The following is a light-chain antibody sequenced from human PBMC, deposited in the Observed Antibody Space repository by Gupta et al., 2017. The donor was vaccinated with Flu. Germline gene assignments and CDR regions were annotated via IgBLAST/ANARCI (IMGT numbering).Light chain of an antibody. J-gene: IGKJ2*01. V-gene: IGKV4-1*01. CDR3: HQDYNTPHT. CDR1: QAILYARTNNHF. CDR2: WAS. Sequence: DIVMTQSPDSLAVSLGERATVNCKSSQAILYARTNNHFLGWYQHKPGQPPRLLIYWASSREPGVSNRFNGSGSGTDFTLTINDVQPEDAAFYYCHQDYNTPHTFGQGTRVEIK.